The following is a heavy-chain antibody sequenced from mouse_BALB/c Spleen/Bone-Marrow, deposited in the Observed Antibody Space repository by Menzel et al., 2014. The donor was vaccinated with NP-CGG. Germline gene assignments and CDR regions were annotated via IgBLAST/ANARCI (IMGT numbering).Heavy chain of an antibody. CDR3: ARHRYGAMDY. CDR1: GFSLTSYG. Sequence: VKLMESGPDLVAPSQSLSITCTVSGFSLTSYGVHWVRQPPGKGLEWLVVIWSDGSTTYNSALKSRLSIGKDNSKSQVFLKMNSLQTDDTAMYYCARHRYGAMDYWGQGTSVTVSS. J-gene: IGHJ4*01. D-gene: IGHD2-14*01. CDR2: IWSDGST. V-gene: IGHV2-6-2*01.